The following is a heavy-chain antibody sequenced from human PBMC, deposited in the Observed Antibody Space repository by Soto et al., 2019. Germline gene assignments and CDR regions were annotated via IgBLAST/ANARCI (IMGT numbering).Heavy chain of an antibody. V-gene: IGHV4-59*01. Sequence: SETLSLTCTVSGGSISGYFWSWIRQPPGKGLEWIGYIYYSGSTNYNPSLKSRVTISVDTSKNQLSLKLSSVTAADTAVYYCARVGYCGGDCSFPEYWGQGTPVTVSS. CDR3: ARVGYCGGDCSFPEY. CDR1: GGSISGYF. CDR2: IYYSGST. J-gene: IGHJ4*02. D-gene: IGHD2-21*02.